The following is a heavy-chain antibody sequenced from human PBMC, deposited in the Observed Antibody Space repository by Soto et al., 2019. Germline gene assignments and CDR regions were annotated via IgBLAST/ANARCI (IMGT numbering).Heavy chain of an antibody. J-gene: IGHJ4*02. D-gene: IGHD2-2*01. Sequence: QVQLVESGGGVVQPGRSLRLSCAASGFTFSSYGMHWVRQAPGKGLEWVAVISYDGSNKYYADSVKGRFTISRDNSKNTLYLQMNSLRAEDTAVYYCAKDWGYCISTSCYGGFDYWGQGTLVTVSS. CDR3: AKDWGYCISTSCYGGFDY. V-gene: IGHV3-30*18. CDR1: GFTFSSYG. CDR2: ISYDGSNK.